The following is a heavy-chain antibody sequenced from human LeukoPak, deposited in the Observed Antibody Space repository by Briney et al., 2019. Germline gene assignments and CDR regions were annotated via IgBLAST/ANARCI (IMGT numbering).Heavy chain of an antibody. CDR1: GFTFSSYS. Sequence: GGSLRLSCAASGFTFSSYSMKWVRQAPGKGLEWVSYISSSSSTIYYADSVKGRFTISRDNAKNSLYLQMNSLRAEDTAVYYCASLVVVPAAMPGKNWFDPWGQGTLVTVSS. J-gene: IGHJ5*02. D-gene: IGHD2-2*01. CDR2: ISSSSSTI. CDR3: ASLVVVPAAMPGKNWFDP. V-gene: IGHV3-48*01.